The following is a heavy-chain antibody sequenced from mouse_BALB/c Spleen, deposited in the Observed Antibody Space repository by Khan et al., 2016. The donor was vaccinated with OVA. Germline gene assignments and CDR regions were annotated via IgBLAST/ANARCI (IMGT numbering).Heavy chain of an antibody. CDR3: ARPPYFCYVIVY. Sequence: QIQLVQSGPELKKPGETVKISCKASGYTFTNYGMNWVKQAPGKGLKWMGWINTYTGEPTYADDFKGRFAFSLETSASTAYLQINNLKNEDTATYFCARPPYFCYVIVYWGQGTLVTVSA. CDR2: INTYTGEP. CDR1: GYTFTNYG. D-gene: IGHD2-10*01. V-gene: IGHV9-3-1*01. J-gene: IGHJ4*01.